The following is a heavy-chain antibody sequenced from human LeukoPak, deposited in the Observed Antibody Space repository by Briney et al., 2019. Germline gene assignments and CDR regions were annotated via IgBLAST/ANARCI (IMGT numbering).Heavy chain of an antibody. CDR3: ARDRHGEQWLVEGLDY. CDR2: IKQDGSEK. Sequence: GGSLRLSCAASGFTFSSYWMSWVRQAPGKGLEWVANIKQDGSEKYYVDSVKGRFTISRDNAKNSLYLRMDSLRAEDTAVYYCARDRHGEQWLVEGLDYWGQGTLVTVSS. CDR1: GFTFSSYW. D-gene: IGHD6-19*01. V-gene: IGHV3-7*01. J-gene: IGHJ4*02.